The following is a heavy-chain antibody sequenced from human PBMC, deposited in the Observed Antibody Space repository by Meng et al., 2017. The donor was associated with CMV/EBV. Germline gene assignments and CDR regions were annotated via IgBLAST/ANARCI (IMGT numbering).Heavy chain of an antibody. CDR3: ARYLGWSEYYYDSSGPSGLGYFDY. Sequence: GGSLRLSCAASGFTFSAYAMHWVRQAPGKGLEWVAVTSYDESTKYYIDSVKGRFTISRDDSKNTLYLQMNSLRLEDTAVYYCARYLGWSEYYYDSSGPSGLGYFDYWGQGTLVTVSS. J-gene: IGHJ4*02. V-gene: IGHV3-30-3*01. D-gene: IGHD3-22*01. CDR1: GFTFSAYA. CDR2: TSYDESTK.